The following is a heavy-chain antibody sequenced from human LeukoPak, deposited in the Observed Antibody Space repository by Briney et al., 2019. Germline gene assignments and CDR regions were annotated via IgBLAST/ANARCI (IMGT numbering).Heavy chain of an antibody. D-gene: IGHD4-17*01. CDR3: ARDSYVDSEAVRWFDP. V-gene: IGHV3-66*01. CDR1: GLTVSSNY. Sequence: GGSLRLSCAASGLTVSSNYMSWVRQAPGKGLEWVSVIYRGGPTYYADSVKGRFTISRDNSKITLYLQMNSLRAEDTAVYYCARDSYVDSEAVRWFDPWGQGTLVTVSS. CDR2: IYRGGPT. J-gene: IGHJ5*02.